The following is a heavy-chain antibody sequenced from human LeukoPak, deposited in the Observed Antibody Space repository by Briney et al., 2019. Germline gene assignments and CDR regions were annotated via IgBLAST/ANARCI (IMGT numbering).Heavy chain of an antibody. J-gene: IGHJ4*02. V-gene: IGHV1-8*02. CDR2: MNPNSGNT. Sequence: VASVKVSCKASGYTFTNYYIHWVRQATGQGLEWMGWMNPNSGNTGYAQKFQGRVTMTRNTSISTAYMELSSLRSEDTAVYYCARMTGAKDYWGQGTLVTVSS. D-gene: IGHD1-26*01. CDR3: ARMTGAKDY. CDR1: GYTFTNYY.